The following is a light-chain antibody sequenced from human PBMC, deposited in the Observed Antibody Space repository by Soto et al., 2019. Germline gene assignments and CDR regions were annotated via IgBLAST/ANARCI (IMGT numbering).Light chain of an antibody. CDR2: GAS. J-gene: IGKJ5*01. CDR1: QSVSSSY. Sequence: EIVLTQSPGTLSLSPGERATLSCRAIQSVSSSYLAWYQQKPGQAPRLLIYGASSRATGIPDRFSGSGSGTDFTLTISRLEPEDFAVYYCQQYSSSPPITFGQGTRLEIK. CDR3: QQYSSSPPIT. V-gene: IGKV3-20*01.